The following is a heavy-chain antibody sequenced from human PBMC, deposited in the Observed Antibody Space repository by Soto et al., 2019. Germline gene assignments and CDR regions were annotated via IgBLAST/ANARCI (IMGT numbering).Heavy chain of an antibody. J-gene: IGHJ2*01. CDR3: ARESHDSLTGPPWVWYFDL. D-gene: IGHD3-9*01. Sequence: QVQLQQWGAGPLRPLETLSLTCGVSGGSFSGYYWSWIRQSPGQGLEWLGEINDRGDINYNPSLKNRVSISVDTSKNHYSMNLRSVTAADTAVYYCARESHDSLTGPPWVWYFDLWGRGTLVTVSS. V-gene: IGHV4-34*01. CDR1: GGSFSGYY. CDR2: INDRGDI.